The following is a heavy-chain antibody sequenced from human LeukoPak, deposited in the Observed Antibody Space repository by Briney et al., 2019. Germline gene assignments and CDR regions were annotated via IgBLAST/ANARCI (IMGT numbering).Heavy chain of an antibody. CDR2: IKPSDGST. V-gene: IGHV1-46*01. J-gene: IGHJ3*02. CDR3: AREPNAFDI. Sequence: ASVKVSCKASGYTFTRYYIHWVRQAPGQGLEWMGIIKPSDGSTSYAQKFQGRVTMTRDTSTSTVYMGLSSLRSEDTAVYYCAREPNAFDIWGQGTMVTVSS. CDR1: GYTFTRYY.